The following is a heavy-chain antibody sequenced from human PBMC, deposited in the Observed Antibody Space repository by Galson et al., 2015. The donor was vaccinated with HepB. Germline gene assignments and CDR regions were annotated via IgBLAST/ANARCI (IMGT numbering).Heavy chain of an antibody. J-gene: IGHJ5*02. CDR1: GFTFSSYA. D-gene: IGHD3-10*01. V-gene: IGHV3-30*04. Sequence: SRRLSCAASGFTFSSYAMHWVCQAPGKGLEWVAVISYDGSNKYYADSVKGRFTISRDNSKNTLYLQMNSLRAEDTAVYYCARDGMVRGVIGWFDPWGQGTLVTVSS. CDR3: ARDGMVRGVIGWFDP. CDR2: ISYDGSNK.